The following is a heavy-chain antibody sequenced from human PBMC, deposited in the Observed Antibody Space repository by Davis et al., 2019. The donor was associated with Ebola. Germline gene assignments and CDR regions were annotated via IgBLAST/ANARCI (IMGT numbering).Heavy chain of an antibody. D-gene: IGHD3-10*01. V-gene: IGHV3-30*04. CDR3: ARALLWFGESENGDYFDY. CDR1: GFTFSSYA. CDR2: ISYDGSNK. Sequence: PGGSLRLSCAASGFTFSSYAMHWVRQAPGKGLEWVAVISYDGSNKYYADSVKGRFTISRDNAKNSLYLQMNSLRAEDTAVYYCARALLWFGESENGDYFDYWGQGTLVTVSS. J-gene: IGHJ4*02.